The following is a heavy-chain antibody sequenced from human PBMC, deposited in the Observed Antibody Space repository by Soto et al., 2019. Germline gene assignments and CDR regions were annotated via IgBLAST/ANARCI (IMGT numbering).Heavy chain of an antibody. J-gene: IGHJ6*02. Sequence: PGGSLRLSCAASGFTFSSYAMHWVRQAPGKGLEWVAVISYDGSNKYYADSVKGRFTISRDNSKNTLYLQMNSLRAEDTAVYYCARDKGLFGYYYGMDVWGQGTTVTVSS. CDR1: GFTFSSYA. CDR3: ARDKGLFGYYYGMDV. D-gene: IGHD3-10*01. V-gene: IGHV3-30-3*01. CDR2: ISYDGSNK.